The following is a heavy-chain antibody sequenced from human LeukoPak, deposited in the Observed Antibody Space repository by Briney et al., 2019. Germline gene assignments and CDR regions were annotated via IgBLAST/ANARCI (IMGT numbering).Heavy chain of an antibody. Sequence: GGSLRLSCAASGFTFRRYRMNWVRQAPGKGLVWVSRINSDGSSTTYADSVKGRFTISRDNAKNSLYLQMNSLRADDTAVYYCARSGSHDYWGQGTLVTVSS. CDR1: GFTFRRYR. D-gene: IGHD1-26*01. J-gene: IGHJ4*02. CDR3: ARSGSHDY. CDR2: INSDGSST. V-gene: IGHV3-74*03.